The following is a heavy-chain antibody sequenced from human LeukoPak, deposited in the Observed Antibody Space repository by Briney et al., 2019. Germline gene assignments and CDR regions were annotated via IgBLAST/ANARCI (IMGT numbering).Heavy chain of an antibody. D-gene: IGHD3-10*01. J-gene: IGHJ6*03. V-gene: IGHV1-18*01. CDR2: ISAYNGNT. CDR3: ARWGITMVRGVIIPSYYYYMDV. CDR1: GYTFTSYG. Sequence: ASVKVSCKASGYTFTSYGISWVRQAPGQGLEWMGWISAYNGNTNYAQKLQGRVTMTTDTSTSTAYMELRSLRSDDTAVYYCARWGITMVRGVIIPSYYYYMDVWGKGTTVTISS.